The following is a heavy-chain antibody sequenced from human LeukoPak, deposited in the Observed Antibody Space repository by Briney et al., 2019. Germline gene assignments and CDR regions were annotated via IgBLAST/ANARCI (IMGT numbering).Heavy chain of an antibody. D-gene: IGHD1-26*01. J-gene: IGHJ4*02. CDR2: ISAYNGNT. CDR1: GYTFTSYG. Sequence: ASVKVSCTGSGYTFTSYGISWVRQAPGQGLEWMGWISAYNGNTDYAQKLQGRVTMTTDTSTSTAYMELRSLSSDDTAVYYCARIDSVGAFDYWGQGTLVTVSS. CDR3: ARIDSVGAFDY. V-gene: IGHV1-18*01.